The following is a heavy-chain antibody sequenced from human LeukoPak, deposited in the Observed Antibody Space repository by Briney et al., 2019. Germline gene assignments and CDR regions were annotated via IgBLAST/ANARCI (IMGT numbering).Heavy chain of an antibody. J-gene: IGHJ4*02. CDR1: GFTFSSYA. D-gene: IGHD6-19*01. CDR3: AKDSIAVAGFSPFDY. V-gene: IGHV3-23*01. CDR2: TKGSGGST. Sequence: GGSLRLSGAGSGFTFSSYAMRWVGQAPGKEREGGSGTKGSGGSTYYADSVKRRFTISSDNSKNTLYLQMNSLRAEDTAVYYCAKDSIAVAGFSPFDYWGQGTLVTVSS.